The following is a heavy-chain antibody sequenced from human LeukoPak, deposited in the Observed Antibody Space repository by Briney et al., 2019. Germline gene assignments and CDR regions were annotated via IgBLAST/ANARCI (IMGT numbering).Heavy chain of an antibody. CDR3: ARRGSGSYYRRSPFDY. J-gene: IGHJ4*02. CDR2: IYYSGST. V-gene: IGHV4-39*01. CDR1: GGSISSSGYY. Sequence: PSETLSLTCTVSGGSISSSGYYWGWIRQPPGKGLEWIGSIYYSGSTYYNPSLKSRVTVSVDTSKNQFSLKLSSVTAADTAVYYCARRGSGSYYRRSPFDYWGQGTLVTVSS. D-gene: IGHD1-26*01.